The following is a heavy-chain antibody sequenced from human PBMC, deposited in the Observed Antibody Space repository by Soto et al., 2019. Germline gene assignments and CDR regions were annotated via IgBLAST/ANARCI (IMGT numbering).Heavy chain of an antibody. D-gene: IGHD2-8*01. CDR2: IYHSGST. CDR3: ARAGIVQVSYAMDV. Sequence: PSETLSLTCSVSGGSIGCDSWSWIRQAPGKGLDFIGYIYHSGSTNYNPSLNSRVNISMDTSKNQFSLRLSSVTAADTAVYYCARAGIVQVSYAMDVWGQGTTVTVSS. CDR1: GGSIGCDS. J-gene: IGHJ6*02. V-gene: IGHV4-59*01.